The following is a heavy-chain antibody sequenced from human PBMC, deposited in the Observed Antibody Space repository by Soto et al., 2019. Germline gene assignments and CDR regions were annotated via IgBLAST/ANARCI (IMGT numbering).Heavy chain of an antibody. CDR1: TFSMYS. Sequence: EVQVVESGGGLVKPGGSLRLSCTFTFSMYSMNWVRQTPGKGLEWVASISSGSAYIKYAESVKGRFTISRDNAKNSLHLQMNSLRAEDTAIYHCAREQGGSYDSSFDPWGQGTLFTVSS. J-gene: IGHJ5*02. CDR2: ISSGSAYI. V-gene: IGHV3-21*06. D-gene: IGHD1-26*01. CDR3: AREQGGSYDSSFDP.